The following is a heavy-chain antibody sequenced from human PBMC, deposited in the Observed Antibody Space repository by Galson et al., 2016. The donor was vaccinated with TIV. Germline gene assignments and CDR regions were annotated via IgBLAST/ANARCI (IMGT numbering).Heavy chain of an antibody. J-gene: IGHJ4*02. Sequence: SVKVSCKASGGTSNSYGFNWVRQAPGQGLEWMGRIIPNINIANYEQKFQGRLTITADKSTSTAYMELRNLRSEDTAMYYCARREGRQTAATPGHFDNWGQGTLVTVSS. CDR2: IIPNINIA. CDR3: ARREGRQTAATPGHFDN. D-gene: IGHD2-21*02. CDR1: GGTSNSYG. V-gene: IGHV1-69*04.